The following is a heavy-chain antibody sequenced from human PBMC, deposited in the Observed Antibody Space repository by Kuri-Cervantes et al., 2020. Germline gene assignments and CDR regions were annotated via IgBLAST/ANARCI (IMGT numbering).Heavy chain of an antibody. CDR2: INGASGNT. Sequence: ASVKVSCKGSGYLFTDYAIHWVRHTPGQRLEWMGWINGASGNTKYSQKFQGRVTITRDTSATTAYMEMRRLRSDDTAVYYCAKGYYDNSGLAFFDIWGQGTMVTVSS. D-gene: IGHD3-22*01. CDR1: GYLFTDYA. CDR3: AKGYYDNSGLAFFDI. J-gene: IGHJ3*02. V-gene: IGHV1-3*01.